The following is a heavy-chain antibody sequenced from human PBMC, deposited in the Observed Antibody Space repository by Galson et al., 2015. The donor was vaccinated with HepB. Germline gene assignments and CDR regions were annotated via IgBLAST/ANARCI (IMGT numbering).Heavy chain of an antibody. J-gene: IGHJ3*02. Sequence: SVKVSCKASGGTFSSYTISWVRQAPGQGLEWMGRIIPILGIANYAQKFQGRVTITADKSTSTAYMELSSLRSEDTAVYYCARDCSGGSCYSIDGDYTAFDIWGQGTMVTVSS. V-gene: IGHV1-69*04. CDR3: ARDCSGGSCYSIDGDYTAFDI. CDR1: GGTFSSYT. CDR2: IIPILGIA. D-gene: IGHD2-15*01.